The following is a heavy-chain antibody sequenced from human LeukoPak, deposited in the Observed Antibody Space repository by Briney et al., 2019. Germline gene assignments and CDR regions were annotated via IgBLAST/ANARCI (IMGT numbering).Heavy chain of an antibody. CDR1: GFTFSSYS. J-gene: IGHJ3*02. CDR3: AREGGTWLGRDAFDI. CDR2: ISSSSSYI. D-gene: IGHD2-15*01. Sequence: PGGSLRLSCAPSGFTFSSYSMNWFRQAPGKGLEWVSSISSSSSYIYYADSVKVQFTISRDNDKNSLYLQMNSLRAEDTAVYYCAREGGTWLGRDAFDIWGQGTMVTVSS. V-gene: IGHV3-21*01.